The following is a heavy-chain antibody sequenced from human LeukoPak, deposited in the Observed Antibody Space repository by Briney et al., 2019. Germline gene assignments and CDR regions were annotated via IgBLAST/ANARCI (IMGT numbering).Heavy chain of an antibody. D-gene: IGHD3-16*02. CDR2: IWYDGSNK. V-gene: IGHV3-33*01. CDR3: AREVELSADY. Sequence: RRSLRLSCAAPGFTFSSYGMYWVCQAPGKGLEWVAVIWYDGSNKYYADSVKGRFTISRDNSKSTLYLQMNSLRAEDTAVYYCAREVELSADYWGQGTLVTVSS. J-gene: IGHJ4*02. CDR1: GFTFSSYG.